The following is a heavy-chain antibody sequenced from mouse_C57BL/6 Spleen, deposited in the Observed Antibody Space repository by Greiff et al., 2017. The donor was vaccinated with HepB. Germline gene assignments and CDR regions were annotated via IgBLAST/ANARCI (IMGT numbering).Heavy chain of an antibody. CDR3: TRAPYSNYEAWFAY. D-gene: IGHD2-5*01. J-gene: IGHJ3*01. CDR1: GFTFSSYA. V-gene: IGHV5-9-1*02. CDR2: ISSGGDYI. Sequence: EVKLVESGEGLVKPGGSLKLSCAASGFTFSSYAMSWVRQTPEKRLEWVAYISSGGDYIYYADTVKGRFTISRDNARNTLYLQMSSLKSEDTAMYYCTRAPYSNYEAWFAYWGQGTLVTVSA.